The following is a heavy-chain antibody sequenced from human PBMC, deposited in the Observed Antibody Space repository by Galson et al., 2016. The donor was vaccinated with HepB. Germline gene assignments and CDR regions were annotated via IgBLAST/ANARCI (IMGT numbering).Heavy chain of an antibody. CDR3: VRDVAIGWYQALGY. V-gene: IGHV3-74*01. Sequence: SLRLSCAVSGFTFGDYWMHWVRQAAGKGLVWIARIDNDGSRAGYADSVKGRFTVSRDDANNKLDLQMNSLRGEDAGVYFCVRDVAIGWYQALGYWGQGNLVTVSS. CDR2: IDNDGSRA. D-gene: IGHD6-19*01. CDR1: GFTFGDYW. J-gene: IGHJ4*02.